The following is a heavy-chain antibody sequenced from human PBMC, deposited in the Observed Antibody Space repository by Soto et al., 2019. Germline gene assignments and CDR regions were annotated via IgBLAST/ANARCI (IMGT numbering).Heavy chain of an antibody. J-gene: IGHJ6*02. D-gene: IGHD1-26*01. CDR3: ARHGLAVGATTIYYYYYGMDV. CDR2: IYPGDSDT. CDR1: GYSFTSYW. V-gene: IGHV5-51*01. Sequence: PGESLKISCKGSGYSFTSYWIGWVRQMPGKGLEWMGIIYPGDSDTRYSPSFQGQVTISADKSISAAYLQWSSLKASDTAMYYCARHGLAVGATTIYYYYYGMDVWGQGTTVTVSS.